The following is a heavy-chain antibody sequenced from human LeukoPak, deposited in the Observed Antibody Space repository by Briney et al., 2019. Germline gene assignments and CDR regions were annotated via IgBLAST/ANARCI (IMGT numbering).Heavy chain of an antibody. CDR3: AKVRTLSSSSAWFDP. D-gene: IGHD6-6*01. CDR1: GFTFSSYG. Sequence: GGSLRLSCAASGFTFSSYGMHWVRQAPGKGLEWVAFIRCDGSNKYYADSVKGRFTISRDNSKNTLYLQMNSLRAEDTAVYYCAKVRTLSSSSAWFDPWGQGTLVTVSS. J-gene: IGHJ5*02. V-gene: IGHV3-30*02. CDR2: IRCDGSNK.